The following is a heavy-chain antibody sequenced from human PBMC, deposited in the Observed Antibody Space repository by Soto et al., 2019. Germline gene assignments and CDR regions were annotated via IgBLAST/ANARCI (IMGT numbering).Heavy chain of an antibody. CDR2: MDPNSGST. D-gene: IGHD3-3*01. V-gene: IGHV1-8*01. Sequence: RASVKVSCKASGYTFTSYDINWVRQAPGQGLEWLGWMDPNSGSTGYAQNFQGRVTMTRNISINTAHMELSSLRSEDMAVYYCARERKFDFWRKGLDVWGQGTTVTVSS. J-gene: IGHJ6*02. CDR1: GYTFTSYD. CDR3: ARERKFDFWRKGLDV.